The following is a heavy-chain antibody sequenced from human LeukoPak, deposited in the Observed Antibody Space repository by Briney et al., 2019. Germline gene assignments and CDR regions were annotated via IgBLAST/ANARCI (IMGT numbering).Heavy chain of an antibody. J-gene: IGHJ4*02. CDR1: GGSFSGYY. Sequence: LSLTCAVYGGSFSGYYWSWIRQAPGKGLEWVSYISSSGSTIYYADSVKGRFTISRDNAKNSLYLQMNSLRAEDTAVYYCARDRRLRRSDYWGQGTLVTVSS. CDR3: ARDRRLRRSDY. CDR2: ISSSGSTI. V-gene: IGHV3-11*01.